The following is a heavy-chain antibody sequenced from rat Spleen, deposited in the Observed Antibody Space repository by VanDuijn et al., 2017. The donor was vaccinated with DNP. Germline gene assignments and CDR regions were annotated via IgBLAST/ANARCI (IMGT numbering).Heavy chain of an antibody. J-gene: IGHJ3*01. CDR1: GYTFTTYY. Sequence: QVQLQQSGAELATPGSSVQISCKASGYTFTTYYISWIKQTTGQGLEYIGYIHTGSGGTNYNEKFKGKATLSVDKSSSTAFMQLSSLTPDDSAVYYCARSWVGVRGIWFAFWGQGTLVTVSS. D-gene: IGHD4-3*01. V-gene: IGHV1-43*01. CDR3: ARSWVGVRGIWFAF. CDR2: IHTGSGGT.